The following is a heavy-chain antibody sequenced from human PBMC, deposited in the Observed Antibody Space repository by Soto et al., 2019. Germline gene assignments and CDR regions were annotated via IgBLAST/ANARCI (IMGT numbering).Heavy chain of an antibody. Sequence: ASVKVSCKVSGYTLTELSMHWVRQAPGKGLEWMGGFDPEDGETIYAQKFQGRVTMTEDTSTDTAYMGLSSLRSEDTAVYYCATCSSTSCYDAFDIWGQGTMVTVSS. CDR3: ATCSSTSCYDAFDI. CDR2: FDPEDGET. V-gene: IGHV1-24*01. J-gene: IGHJ3*02. D-gene: IGHD2-2*01. CDR1: GYTLTELS.